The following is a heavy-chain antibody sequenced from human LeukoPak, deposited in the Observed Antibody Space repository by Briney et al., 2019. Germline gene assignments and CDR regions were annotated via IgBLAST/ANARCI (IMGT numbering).Heavy chain of an antibody. CDR3: ARARDSGSYRVDY. D-gene: IGHD1-26*01. J-gene: IGHJ4*02. V-gene: IGHV4-59*01. CDR2: VYHSGST. Sequence: KPSETLSLTCTVSGGTINNYYWSWIRQPPGKELEWVGYVYHSGSTNYNPSLKSRVTISVDTSKNQFSLKLSSVTAADTAVYYCARARDSGSYRVDYWGQGALVTVSS. CDR1: GGTINNYY.